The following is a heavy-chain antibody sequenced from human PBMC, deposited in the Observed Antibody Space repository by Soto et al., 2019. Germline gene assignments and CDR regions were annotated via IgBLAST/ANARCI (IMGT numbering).Heavy chain of an antibody. CDR2: IYGGGDT. V-gene: IGHV3-23*03. CDR3: ARNRGYCSGDSCYPKYFDY. J-gene: IGHJ4*02. CDR1: GFTFSSYA. Sequence: GGSLRLSCAASGFTFSSYAMSSVRQAPGKGLEWVSIIYGGGDTYYADSVKGRFTISRDISRDTLYLQMNSLRAEDTAVYYCARNRGYCSGDSCYPKYFDYWGQGTLVTVSS. D-gene: IGHD2-15*01.